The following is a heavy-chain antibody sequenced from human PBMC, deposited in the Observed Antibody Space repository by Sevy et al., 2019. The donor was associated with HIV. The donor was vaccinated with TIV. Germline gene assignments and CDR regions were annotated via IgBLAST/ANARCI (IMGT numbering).Heavy chain of an antibody. V-gene: IGHV3-30*18. CDR2: ISYDGRNK. CDR1: GITFTTSG. CDR3: AKDFTGYNGMDV. J-gene: IGHJ6*02. D-gene: IGHD3-9*01. Sequence: GGSLRLSCAVSGITFTTSGMHWVRQAPGKGLEWVAVISYDGRNKFYGDSMKGRFTISRDNSKNMLYLQVNSLTTEDTAVYYCAKDFTGYNGMDVWGQGTMVTVSS.